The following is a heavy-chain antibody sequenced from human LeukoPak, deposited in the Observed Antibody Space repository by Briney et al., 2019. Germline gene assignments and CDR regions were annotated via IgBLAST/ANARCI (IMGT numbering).Heavy chain of an antibody. J-gene: IGHJ4*02. CDR1: GGSISSYS. CDR2: IYYSGST. CDR3: ARAFRYYDILTGLDY. Sequence: SETLSLTCTVSGGSISSYSWTWIRQPPGKGLEWIGYIYYSGSTNYNPSLKSRVTISVDTSKNQFSLKLSSVTAADTAVYYCARAFRYYDILTGLDYWGQGALVTVSS. V-gene: IGHV4-59*01. D-gene: IGHD3-9*01.